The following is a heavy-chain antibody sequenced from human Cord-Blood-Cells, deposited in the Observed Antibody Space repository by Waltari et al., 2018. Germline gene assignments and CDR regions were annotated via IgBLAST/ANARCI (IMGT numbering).Heavy chain of an antibody. CDR2: IYPGDSDT. V-gene: IGHV5-51*01. J-gene: IGHJ4*02. Sequence: EVQLVQSGAEVKKPGESLKISCKGSGYSFTSSWIGWVRQLPGQGLEWMGIIYPGDSDTRYSPSFQGQVTISADKSISTAYLQWSSLKASDTAMYYCARHFKPYYYGSGSYYFDYWGQGTLVTVSS. D-gene: IGHD3-10*01. CDR1: GYSFTSSW. CDR3: ARHFKPYYYGSGSYYFDY.